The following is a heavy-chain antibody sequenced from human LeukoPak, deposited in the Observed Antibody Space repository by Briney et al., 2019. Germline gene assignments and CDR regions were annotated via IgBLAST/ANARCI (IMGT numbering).Heavy chain of an antibody. CDR2: TNPSGGGT. D-gene: IGHD3-22*01. CDR3: ARSVQTYYYDNRGLASDY. CDR1: GYTFTSYY. J-gene: IGHJ4*02. Sequence: ASVKVSCKASGYTFTSYYMHWVRQAPGQGLEWMGITNPSGGGTSYAQKFQGRVTMTRDTSTSTVYMELSSLRSEDTAVYYCARSVQTYYYDNRGLASDYWGQGTLVTVSS. V-gene: IGHV1-46*01.